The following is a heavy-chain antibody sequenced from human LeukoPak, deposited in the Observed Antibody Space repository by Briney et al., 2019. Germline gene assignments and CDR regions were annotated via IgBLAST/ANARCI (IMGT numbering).Heavy chain of an antibody. J-gene: IGHJ4*02. V-gene: IGHV3-23*01. Sequence: GGSLRLSCAVSGFIFSYYGMNWVRQAPGKGREWVSAISDSGDATYYADSVKGRFTISRDNSKSTLYLQMNNLRAEDTALYYCAKERGHSKPFDYWGQGTLVTI. CDR2: ISDSGDAT. CDR3: AKERGHSKPFDY. D-gene: IGHD4-23*01. CDR1: GFIFSYYG.